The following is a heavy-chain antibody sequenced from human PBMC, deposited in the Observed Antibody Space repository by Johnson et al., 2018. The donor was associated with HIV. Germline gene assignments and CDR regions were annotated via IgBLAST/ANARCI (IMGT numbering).Heavy chain of an antibody. V-gene: IGHV3-33*08. D-gene: IGHD3-22*01. CDR1: GFTFSSYA. CDR3: TTITMIVVVPKEDAFDI. CDR2: IWYDGSNK. J-gene: IGHJ3*02. Sequence: VQLVESGGGVVQPGRSLRLSCAASGFTFSSYAMHWVRQAPGKGLEWVAVIWYDGSNKYYADSVKGRFTISRDNSKNTLYLQMNSLKTEDTAVYYCTTITMIVVVPKEDAFDIWGQGTMVTVSS.